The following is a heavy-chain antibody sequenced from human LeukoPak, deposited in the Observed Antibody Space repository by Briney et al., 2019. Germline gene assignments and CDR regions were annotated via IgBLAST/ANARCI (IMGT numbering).Heavy chain of an antibody. D-gene: IGHD2-2*01. CDR3: ARDPDIVVVPAADYGMDV. Sequence: PGGSLRLSCAASGFTFSSYWMHWVRQAPGKGLVRVSRINSDGSSTSYADSVKGRFTISRDNAKNTLYLQMNSLRAEDTAVYYCARDPDIVVVPAADYGMDVWGQGTTVTVSS. CDR2: INSDGSST. V-gene: IGHV3-74*01. CDR1: GFTFSSYW. J-gene: IGHJ6*02.